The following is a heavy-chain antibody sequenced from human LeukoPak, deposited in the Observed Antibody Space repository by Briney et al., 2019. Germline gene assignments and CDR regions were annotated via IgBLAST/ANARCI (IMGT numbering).Heavy chain of an antibody. V-gene: IGHV4-39*01. CDR3: ARHVRQQLPPKAFDY. CDR2: IYYSGNT. CDR1: GGSISSGIYY. Sequence: SETLSLTCTVSGGSISSGIYYWGCIRQPPGKRLEWIGSIYYSGNTYYNPSLKGRVTISVDTSKNQLSLKLNSVTAADTAVYYCARHVRQQLPPKAFDYWGQGTLVTVSS. D-gene: IGHD6-13*01. J-gene: IGHJ4*02.